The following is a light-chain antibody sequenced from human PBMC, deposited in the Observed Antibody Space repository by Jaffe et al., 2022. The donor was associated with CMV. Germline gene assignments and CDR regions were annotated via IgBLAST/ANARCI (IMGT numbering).Light chain of an antibody. CDR3: QQYYKWPPLT. CDR1: QTVINK. J-gene: IGKJ4*01. CDR2: GAS. V-gene: IGKV3-15*01. Sequence: EIVMTQSPDTLSVSPGERATLSCRASQTVINKVAWYQQKPGQAPRLLISGASTRATGIPARFSGSGSETDFTLTISSLQSEDSAVYYCQQYYKWPPLTFGGGTKVEIK.